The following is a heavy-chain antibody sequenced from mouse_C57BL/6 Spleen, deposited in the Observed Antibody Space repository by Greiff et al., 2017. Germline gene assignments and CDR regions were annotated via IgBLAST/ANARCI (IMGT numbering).Heavy chain of an antibody. CDR3: TRPKGGRWFAY. J-gene: IGHJ3*01. V-gene: IGHV1-15*01. D-gene: IGHD3-3*01. CDR1: GYTFTDYE. Sequence: VQLQQSGAELVRPGASVTLSCKASGYTFTDYEMHWVKQTPVHGLEWIGAIDPETGGTAYNQKFKGKAILTADKSSSTAYMELRSLTSEDSAVYYCTRPKGGRWFAYWGQGTLVTVSA. CDR2: IDPETGGT.